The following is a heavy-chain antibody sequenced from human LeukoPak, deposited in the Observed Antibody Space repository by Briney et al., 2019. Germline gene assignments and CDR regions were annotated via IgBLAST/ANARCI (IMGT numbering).Heavy chain of an antibody. V-gene: IGHV4-34*01. Sequence: SETLSLTCAVYGGSFSGYYWRWLRQPPGKGLEWIGEINHSGSINYNPSLKSRVTISVDTTKIQFSPKLSSVTAADAAVYYCARGGGVDTAMDYWGQGTLVTVSS. D-gene: IGHD5-18*01. CDR1: GGSFSGYY. J-gene: IGHJ4*02. CDR2: INHSGSI. CDR3: ARGGGVDTAMDY.